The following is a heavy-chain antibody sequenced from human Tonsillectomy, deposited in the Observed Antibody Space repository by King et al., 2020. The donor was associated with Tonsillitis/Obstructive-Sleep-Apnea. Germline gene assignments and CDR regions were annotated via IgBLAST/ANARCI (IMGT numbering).Heavy chain of an antibody. D-gene: IGHD6-25*01. J-gene: IGHJ5*02. V-gene: IGHV3-30*04. CDR3: AREKLAMAARDL. Sequence: VQLVESGGGVVQPGRSLRLSCAASGFTFSNYVMHWVRQAPGKGLEWVAHIPYDGTKKYYADSVKGRFSISRDTSKSTVYLQMNSLRAEDTAVYYCAREKLAMAARDLGRQGTLVTVST. CDR1: GFTFSNYV. CDR2: IPYDGTKK.